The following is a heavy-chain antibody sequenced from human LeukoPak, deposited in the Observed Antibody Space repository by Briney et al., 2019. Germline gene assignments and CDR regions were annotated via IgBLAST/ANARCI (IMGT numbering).Heavy chain of an antibody. Sequence: GRSLRLSCAASGFTFSSYSMNWVRQAPGKGLEWVSSISSSSSYIYYADSVKGRFTISRDNAKNSLYLQMNSLRAEDTAVYYCARRGDIVVVPAAIGYYYYGMDVWGQGTTVTVSS. CDR1: GFTFSSYS. V-gene: IGHV3-21*01. CDR2: ISSSSSYI. J-gene: IGHJ6*02. CDR3: ARRGDIVVVPAAIGYYYYGMDV. D-gene: IGHD2-2*02.